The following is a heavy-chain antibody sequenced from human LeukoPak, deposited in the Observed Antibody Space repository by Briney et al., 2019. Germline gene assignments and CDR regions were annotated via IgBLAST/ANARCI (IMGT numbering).Heavy chain of an antibody. D-gene: IGHD2-2*01. Sequence: GSLRLSCAASGFAFSSYAMSWVRQAPGKGLEWVSAISGSGGSTYYADSVKGRFTISRDNSKNTLYLQMNSLRAEDTAVYYCAKAAPIVVVPAALADDFDYWGQGTLVTVSS. V-gene: IGHV3-23*01. CDR2: ISGSGGST. CDR3: AKAAPIVVVPAALADDFDY. CDR1: GFAFSSYA. J-gene: IGHJ4*02.